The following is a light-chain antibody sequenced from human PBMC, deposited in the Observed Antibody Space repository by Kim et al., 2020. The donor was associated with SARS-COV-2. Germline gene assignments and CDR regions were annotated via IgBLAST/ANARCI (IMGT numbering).Light chain of an antibody. J-gene: IGKJ5*01. CDR1: QSVSSN. CDR2: GAS. Sequence: CPGERATLSCRASQSVSSNLAGYQQKPGHAPRLLIYGASTRANGIPARFSGSEAGTEFTLTISSLQSEDVAVYYCQQYNNWPPVTFGQGTRLEIK. V-gene: IGKV3-15*01. CDR3: QQYNNWPPVT.